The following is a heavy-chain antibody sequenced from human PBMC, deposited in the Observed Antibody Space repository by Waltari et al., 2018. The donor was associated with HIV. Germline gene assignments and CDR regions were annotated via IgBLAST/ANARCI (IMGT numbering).Heavy chain of an antibody. CDR1: GYLFPNYW. D-gene: IGHD3-3*01. Sequence: EMQLVQSGPELKKPGQSLKISCQASGYLFPNYWIAWVRQMPGKGLWWLGSTPPDDSETKDNPPFPGQVTLSFDRSTGTAYLQSSRLRTTDSAVYFCARPVGVAAFYYYAMDVWGQGTPVTVSS. CDR2: TPPDDSET. CDR3: ARPVGVAAFYYYAMDV. V-gene: IGHV5-51*03. J-gene: IGHJ6*02.